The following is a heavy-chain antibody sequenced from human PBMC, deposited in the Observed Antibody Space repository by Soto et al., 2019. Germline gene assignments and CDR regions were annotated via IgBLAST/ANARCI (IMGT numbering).Heavy chain of an antibody. Sequence: ASVKVSCKASGYTFTSYDINWVRQATGQGLEWMGWMNPNSGNTGYAQKFQGRVTMTRNTSISTAYMELSSLRPEDTAVYYCARVSPRYYDSSGYSDYWGQGTLVTVSS. CDR2: MNPNSGNT. CDR3: ARVSPRYYDSSGYSDY. CDR1: GYTFTSYD. V-gene: IGHV1-8*01. D-gene: IGHD3-22*01. J-gene: IGHJ4*02.